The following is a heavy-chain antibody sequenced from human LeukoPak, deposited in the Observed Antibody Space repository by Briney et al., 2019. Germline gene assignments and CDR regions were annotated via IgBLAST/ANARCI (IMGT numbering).Heavy chain of an antibody. CDR1: GFPFSNAW. J-gene: IGHJ4*02. D-gene: IGHD3-22*01. V-gene: IGHV3-15*01. CDR2: IKSKTDGGTT. CDR3: TTGGPYYDTSGYYF. Sequence: GGSLRLSCAASGFPFSNAWMSWVRQPPGKGLEWFGRIKSKTDGGTTDYAAPVKGRFTISRDDSKNTLYLQMNSLKTEDTAVYYCTTGGPYYDTSGYYFWGQGTLVTVSS.